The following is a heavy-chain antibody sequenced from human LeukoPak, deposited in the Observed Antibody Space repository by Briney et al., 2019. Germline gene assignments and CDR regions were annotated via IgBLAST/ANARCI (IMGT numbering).Heavy chain of an antibody. V-gene: IGHV4-4*07. CDR3: ARGNYYDSSPLNDAFDI. CDR2: IYTSGST. J-gene: IGHJ3*02. Sequence: SETLSLTCTVSDGSISSYYWSWIRQPAGKGLEWIGRIYTSGSTNYNPSLKSRVTMSVDTSKNQFSLKLSSVTAADTAVYYCARGNYYDSSPLNDAFDIWGQGTMVTVSS. D-gene: IGHD3-22*01. CDR1: DGSISSYY.